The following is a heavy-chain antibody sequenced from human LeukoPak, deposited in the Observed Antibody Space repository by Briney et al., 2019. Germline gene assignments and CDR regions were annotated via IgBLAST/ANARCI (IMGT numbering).Heavy chain of an antibody. D-gene: IGHD1-26*01. CDR1: GGTFTSYV. CDR2: FIPISGIT. V-gene: IGHV1-69*13. J-gene: IGHJ5*02. Sequence: ASVKVSCKTSGGTFTSYVITWVRQAPGQGLEWMGKFIPISGITNYAQKFQGRVTFTADESTSTAYMELSSLRSEDTALYYCARKLRLGGNWFDPWGQGTLVTVSP. CDR3: ARKLRLGGNWFDP.